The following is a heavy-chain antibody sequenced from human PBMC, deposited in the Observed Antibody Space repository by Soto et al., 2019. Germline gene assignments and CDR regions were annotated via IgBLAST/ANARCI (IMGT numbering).Heavy chain of an antibody. V-gene: IGHV1-69*08. CDR1: GGTFSRYT. CDR2: VVPKVGSI. Sequence: QVQLVQSGAEVKKPGSSVKVSCKAPGGTFSRYTINGVRQAPGQGPEWMGRVVPKVGSINFMRKFQGRLTLTADTSTRTAFLELSSLRPEDTAVYYCTRGGRESNWNDGNFDYWGQGTQVTVSS. J-gene: IGHJ4*02. D-gene: IGHD1-20*01. CDR3: TRGGRESNWNDGNFDY.